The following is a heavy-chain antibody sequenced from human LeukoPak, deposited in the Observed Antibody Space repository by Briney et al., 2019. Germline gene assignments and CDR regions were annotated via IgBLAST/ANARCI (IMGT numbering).Heavy chain of an antibody. CDR3: ARSLGMTTVTTGWFDP. CDR1: GGSISSGGYY. Sequence: SQTLSLTCTVSGGSISSGGYYWSWIRQHPGRGLKWIGYIYYSGSTYYNPSLKSRVTISVDTSKNQFSLKLSSVTAADTAVYYCARSLGMTTVTTGWFDPWGQGTLVTVSS. D-gene: IGHD4-17*01. J-gene: IGHJ5*02. V-gene: IGHV4-31*03. CDR2: IYYSGST.